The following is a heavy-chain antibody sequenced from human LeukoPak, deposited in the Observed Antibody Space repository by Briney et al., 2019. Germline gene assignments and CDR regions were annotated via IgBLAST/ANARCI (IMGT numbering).Heavy chain of an antibody. D-gene: IGHD3-3*01. CDR3: AGGHGSGLEWLLSWFDP. CDR1: GGSISSGDYY. Sequence: SETLSLTCTVSGGSISSGDYYWSWIRQPPGKGLEWIGYIYYSGSTYYNPSLKSRVTISVDTSKNQFSLKLSSVTAADTAVYYCAGGHGSGLEWLLSWFDPWGQGTLVTVSS. J-gene: IGHJ5*02. CDR2: IYYSGST. V-gene: IGHV4-30-4*08.